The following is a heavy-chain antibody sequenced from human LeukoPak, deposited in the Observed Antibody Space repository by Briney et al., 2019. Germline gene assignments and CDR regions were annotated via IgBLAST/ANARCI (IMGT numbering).Heavy chain of an antibody. V-gene: IGHV5-51*01. Sequence: GESLKISCKGSGYSFTSYWIAWVRQMPGRGLEWMGIIYPGDSDTRYSPSFQGLVTISADKSISTAYLQWSSLKASDTAMYYCARQGVGTPSGFYYDYWGRGTLVTVSS. J-gene: IGHJ4*01. CDR2: IYPGDSDT. CDR1: GYSFTSYW. CDR3: ARQGVGTPSGFYYDY. D-gene: IGHD6-25*01.